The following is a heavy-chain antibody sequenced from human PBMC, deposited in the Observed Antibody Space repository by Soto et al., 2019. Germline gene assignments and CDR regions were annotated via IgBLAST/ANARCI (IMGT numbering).Heavy chain of an antibody. CDR2: INAGNGNT. Sequence: ASVKLSCKASGYTFTSYAMHCVRQAPGQRLEWMGWINAGNGNTKYSQKFQGRVTITRDTSASTAYMELSSLRSEDTAVYYCATSSGSGDYSDYWGQGTLVTVSS. CDR3: ATSSGSGDYSDY. D-gene: IGHD4-17*01. CDR1: GYTFTSYA. J-gene: IGHJ4*02. V-gene: IGHV1-3*01.